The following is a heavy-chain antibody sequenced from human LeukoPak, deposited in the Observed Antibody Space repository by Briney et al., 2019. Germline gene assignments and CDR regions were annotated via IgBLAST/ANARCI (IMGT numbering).Heavy chain of an antibody. J-gene: IGHJ4*02. Sequence: SETLSLTCSVSGAFISNHHWSWIRQPAGKGLEWIGRVYSSGDTTYNPSLKSRVTISVDKSKSQFSLRLTSVTAADTAVYYCAGDKVANDYWGQGTLVTVAS. CDR3: AGDKVANDY. CDR2: VYSSGDT. V-gene: IGHV4-4*07. D-gene: IGHD5-12*01. CDR1: GAFISNHH.